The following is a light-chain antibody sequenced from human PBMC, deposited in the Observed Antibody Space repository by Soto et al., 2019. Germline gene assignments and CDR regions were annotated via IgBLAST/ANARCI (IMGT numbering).Light chain of an antibody. J-gene: IGLJ3*02. CDR2: DVN. V-gene: IGLV2-11*01. Sequence: QSALTQPRSVSGSPGQSVTISCTGTRSDVGGYNYVSWYQQHPGKAPKVMIYDVNKRPSGVPDRFSGSKSGNTASLTISGLQAEDEADYYCFSYAGSYTWVFGGGTKLTVL. CDR1: RSDVGGYNY. CDR3: FSYAGSYTWV.